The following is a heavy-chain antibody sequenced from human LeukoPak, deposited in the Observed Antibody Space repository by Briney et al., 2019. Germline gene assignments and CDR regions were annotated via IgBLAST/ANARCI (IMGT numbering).Heavy chain of an antibody. CDR3: ARARGQRYLSVKYYYYMDV. J-gene: IGHJ6*03. Sequence: SETLSLTCAAYGGSFSGYYWSWIRQPPGKGLEWIGEINHSGSTNYNPSLKSRVTISVDTSKNQFSLKLSSVTAADTAVYYCARARGQRYLSVKYYYYMDVWGKGTTVTVSS. V-gene: IGHV4-34*01. CDR2: INHSGST. D-gene: IGHD3-10*01. CDR1: GGSFSGYY.